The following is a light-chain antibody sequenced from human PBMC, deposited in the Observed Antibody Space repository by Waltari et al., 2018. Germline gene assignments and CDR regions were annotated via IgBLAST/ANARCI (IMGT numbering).Light chain of an antibody. CDR2: EVS. CDR1: STDLGTYKL. CDR3: CSFAGSSTS. J-gene: IGLJ1*01. Sequence: QSALPQPASVSGSPGQSITISCSNTSTDLGTYKLVSWYQHRPGKAPTLVIYEVSGRPSGVSNRFSGSKSGDTASLTISGLQAEDEADYYCCSFAGSSTSFGTGTTVTVL. V-gene: IGLV2-23*02.